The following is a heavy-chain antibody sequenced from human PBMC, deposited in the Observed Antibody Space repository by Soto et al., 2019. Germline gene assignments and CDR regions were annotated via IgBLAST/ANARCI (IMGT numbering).Heavy chain of an antibody. CDR1: GFSFTNAW. CDR3: TTAWARGYYYYGMDV. CDR2: SKSKTDGGTT. Sequence: GGSLRLSCAASGFSFTNAWMNWVRQAPGKGLEWVGRSKSKTDGGTTDYAAPVKGRFTISRDDSKNTLYLQMYSLKTEDTAVYYCTTAWARGYYYYGMDVWGQGTTVTVSS. D-gene: IGHD3-22*01. V-gene: IGHV3-15*07. J-gene: IGHJ6*02.